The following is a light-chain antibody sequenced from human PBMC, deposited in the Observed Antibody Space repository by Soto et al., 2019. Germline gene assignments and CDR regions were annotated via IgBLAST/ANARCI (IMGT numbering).Light chain of an antibody. J-gene: IGLJ3*02. V-gene: IGLV6-57*03. CDR1: SGSIASNY. CDR2: EDN. CDR3: QSYDSSPWV. Sequence: NFMLTQPHSVSESPGKTVTISCTRSSGSIASNYMQWYQQRPGSAPTTVIYEDNQRPSGVPDRFSGSIDSSSNSASLTISGLKTEDEADYYCQSYDSSPWVFGGGTQLTVL.